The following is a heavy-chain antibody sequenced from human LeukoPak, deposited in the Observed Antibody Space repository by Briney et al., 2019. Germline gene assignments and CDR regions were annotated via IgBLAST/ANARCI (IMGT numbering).Heavy chain of an antibody. V-gene: IGHV1-18*01. CDR1: GYTFTRYG. CDR3: AREKSPKGFDP. Sequence: ASVKVSCKASGYTFTRYGITWVRQAPGQGLECMGWISPNNGKTNYAQKFQGRVIITTDTSTRTAYMELSRLRSDDTAVYYCAREKSPKGFDPWGQGTLVTVSS. CDR2: ISPNNGKT. J-gene: IGHJ5*02.